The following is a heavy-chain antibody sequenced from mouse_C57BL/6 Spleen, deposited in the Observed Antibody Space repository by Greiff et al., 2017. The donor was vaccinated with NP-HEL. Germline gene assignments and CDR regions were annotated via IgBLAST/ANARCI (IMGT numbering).Heavy chain of an antibody. V-gene: IGHV5-4*01. J-gene: IGHJ1*03. CDR1: GFTFSSYA. CDR2: ISDGGSYT. CDR3: ARDEASYGSSPYWYFDV. D-gene: IGHD1-1*01. Sequence: DVMLVESGGGLVKPGGSLKLSCAASGFTFSSYAMSWVRQTPEKRLEWVATISDGGSYTYYPDNVKGRFTISRDNAKNNLYLQMSHLKSEDTAMYYCARDEASYGSSPYWYFDVWGTGTTVTVSS.